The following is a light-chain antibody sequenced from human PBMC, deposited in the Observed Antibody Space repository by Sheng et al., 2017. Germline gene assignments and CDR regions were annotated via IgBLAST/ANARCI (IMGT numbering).Light chain of an antibody. CDR2: EVS. Sequence: QSALTQPPSASGSPGQSVTISCTGAGSDVGGYNYVSWYQQHPGKAPKLMIYEVSKRPSGVPDRFSGSKSGNTASLTVSGLQAEDEADYYCSSYAGSNNLGVFGTGTKVTV. CDR1: GSDVGGYNY. V-gene: IGLV2-8*01. CDR3: SSYAGSNNLGV. J-gene: IGLJ1*01.